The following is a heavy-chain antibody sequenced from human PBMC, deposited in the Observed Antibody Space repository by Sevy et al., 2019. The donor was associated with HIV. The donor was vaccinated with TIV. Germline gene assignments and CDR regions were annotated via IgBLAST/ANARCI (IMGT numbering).Heavy chain of an antibody. CDR1: GFTFSTHW. V-gene: IGHV3-7*03. CDR2: IKKDGSEK. CDR3: AKDVY. J-gene: IGHJ4*02. Sequence: GGSLRLSCAASGFTFSTHWMSWVRQAPGKGLEWVANIKKDGSEKYYGDSGKGRFTISRDNAKNSLFLQMNSLRAEDTAVYYCAKDVYWGQGTLVTVSS.